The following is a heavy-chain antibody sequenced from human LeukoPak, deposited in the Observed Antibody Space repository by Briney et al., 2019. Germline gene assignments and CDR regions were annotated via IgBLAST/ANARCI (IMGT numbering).Heavy chain of an antibody. V-gene: IGHV3-33*06. CDR3: AKDRRHCDETSDYGIDY. CDR1: GFTFSHYG. CDR2: IWYDGSDR. Sequence: GGSLRLSCAASGFTFSHYGMHWVRQAPGKGLEWVAVIWYDGSDRYYADSVKGRFTISRDNSKNRLSLQMNSLRAEDTAVYYCAKDRRHCDETSDYGIDYWGQGTLVTVSS. J-gene: IGHJ4*02. D-gene: IGHD3-16*01.